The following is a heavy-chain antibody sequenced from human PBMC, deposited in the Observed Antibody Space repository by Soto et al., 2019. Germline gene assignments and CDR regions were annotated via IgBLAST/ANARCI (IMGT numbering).Heavy chain of an antibody. V-gene: IGHV4-34*01. CDR1: GGSFSGYY. Sequence: SETLSLTCAVYGGSFSGYYWSWIRQPPGKGLEWIGEINHSGSTNYNPSLKSRVTISVDTSKNQFSLKLSSVTTADTAVYYCVRGQPSRYYYYYYMDVWGKGTTVTVSS. J-gene: IGHJ6*03. CDR3: VRGQPSRYYYYYYMDV. D-gene: IGHD3-9*01. CDR2: INHSGST.